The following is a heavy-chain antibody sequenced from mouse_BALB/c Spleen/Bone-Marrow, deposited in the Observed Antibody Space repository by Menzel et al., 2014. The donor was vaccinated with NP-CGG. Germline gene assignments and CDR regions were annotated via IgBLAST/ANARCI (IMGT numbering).Heavy chain of an antibody. CDR3: ARRDDGYVFFDY. Sequence: QVQLQQSGAELARPGASVKMSCRASGYTFTTYTIHWVRQRPGQGLEWIGYINPSSGYTNYNQKFKDKPTSTADKSSSTAYMQLSSQTSEDSAVYCCARRDDGYVFFDYWGQGTTPAVSS. J-gene: IGHJ2*01. D-gene: IGHD2-3*01. CDR1: GYTFTTYT. CDR2: INPSSGYT. V-gene: IGHV1-4*01.